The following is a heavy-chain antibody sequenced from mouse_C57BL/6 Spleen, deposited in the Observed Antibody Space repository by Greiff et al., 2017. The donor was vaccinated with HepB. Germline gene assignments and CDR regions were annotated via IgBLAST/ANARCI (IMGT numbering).Heavy chain of an antibody. CDR2: INPYNGGT. D-gene: IGHD2-3*01. CDR1: GYTFTDYY. Sequence: EVQLQQSGPVLVKPGASVKMSCKASGYTFTDYYMNWVKQSHGKSLEWIGVINPYNGGTSYNQKFKGKATLTVDKSSSTAYMELNSLTSEDSAVYYCAREGGWLLTYWGQGTLVTVSA. J-gene: IGHJ3*01. V-gene: IGHV1-19*01. CDR3: AREGGWLLTY.